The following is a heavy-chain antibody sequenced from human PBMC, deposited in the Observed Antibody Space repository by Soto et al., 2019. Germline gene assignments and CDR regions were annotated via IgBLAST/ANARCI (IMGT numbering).Heavy chain of an antibody. V-gene: IGHV5-10-1*01. D-gene: IGHD1-26*01. CDR2: IDPSDSYT. CDR3: AGLDSTNYYYYGMDV. CDR1: GYSFTSYW. Sequence: GESLKISCKGSGYSFTSYWISWVRQMPGKGLEWMGRIDPSDSYTNYSPSFQGHVTISADKSISTAYLQWSSLKASDTAMYYCAGLDSTNYYYYGMDVWGQGPTVTVSS. J-gene: IGHJ6*02.